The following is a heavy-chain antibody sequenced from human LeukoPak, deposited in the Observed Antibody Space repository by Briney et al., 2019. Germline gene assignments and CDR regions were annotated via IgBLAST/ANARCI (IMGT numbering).Heavy chain of an antibody. V-gene: IGHV3-74*01. J-gene: IGHJ4*02. Sequence: GGSLRLSCAASGFTFSTYWMHWVRQVPGKGLGWVSRVNREGTTSAYADSVKGRFTISRDNDKNTLYLQMNSLRVEDTAVYYCARDVDWILFDYWGQGTLVTVSS. D-gene: IGHD3-9*01. CDR2: VNREGTTS. CDR3: ARDVDWILFDY. CDR1: GFTFSTYW.